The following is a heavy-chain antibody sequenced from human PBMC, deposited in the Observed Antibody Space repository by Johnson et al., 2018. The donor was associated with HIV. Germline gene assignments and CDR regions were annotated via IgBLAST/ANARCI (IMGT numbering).Heavy chain of an antibody. CDR3: AKLIEYHEDGWDAFDL. J-gene: IGHJ3*01. Sequence: VQLVESGGVVVQPGGSLRLSCAASGFTFDDYAMHWVRQAPGKGLEWVSLISWDGGSTYYADSVKGRFTISRDNSKNSLYLQMNSLRTEDTALYYCAKLIEYHEDGWDAFDLWGQGTMVTVSS. CDR2: ISWDGGST. CDR1: GFTFDDYA. D-gene: IGHD2-2*01. V-gene: IGHV3-43*01.